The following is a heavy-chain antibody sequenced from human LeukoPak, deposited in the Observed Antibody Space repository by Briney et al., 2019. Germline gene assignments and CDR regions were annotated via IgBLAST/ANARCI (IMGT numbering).Heavy chain of an antibody. V-gene: IGHV1-2*02. CDR1: GYTFTGYY. Sequence: ASVKVSCKASGYTFTGYYMHWVRQAPGQGLEWMGWINPNSGGTNYAHKFQGRVTMTRDTSISTAYLELSRLRSDDTAVYYYARDWYGYLLLDYWGQGTLVTVSS. D-gene: IGHD5-18*01. CDR2: INPNSGGT. J-gene: IGHJ4*02. CDR3: ARDWYGYLLLDY.